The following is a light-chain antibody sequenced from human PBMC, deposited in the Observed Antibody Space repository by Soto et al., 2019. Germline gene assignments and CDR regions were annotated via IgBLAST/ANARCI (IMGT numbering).Light chain of an antibody. Sequence: QSALTQPASVSRSPGQSITISCTGTSSDVGGYKYVSWYQQYPGKAPKLMMYEVSNRPSGVSNRFSGSKSGNTASLTISGLQAEDEADYYCSSYTTSSPGVFGTGTKLTVL. CDR2: EVS. CDR3: SSYTTSSPGV. CDR1: SSDVGGYKY. J-gene: IGLJ1*01. V-gene: IGLV2-14*01.